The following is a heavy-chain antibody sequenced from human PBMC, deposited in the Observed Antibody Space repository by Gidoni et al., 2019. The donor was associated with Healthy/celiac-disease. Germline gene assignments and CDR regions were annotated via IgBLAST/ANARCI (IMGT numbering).Heavy chain of an antibody. Sequence: QVQLQESGPGLVKPSQTLSLTCTVSGGSISSGDYYWSWIRQPPGKGLEWIGYIYYSGSTYYNPSLKSRVTISVDTSKNQFSLKLSSVTAADTAVYYCARGPRGGGDYTNWFDPWGQGTLVTVSS. CDR1: GGSISSGDYY. D-gene: IGHD2-21*02. J-gene: IGHJ5*02. CDR3: ARGPRGGGDYTNWFDP. V-gene: IGHV4-30-4*01. CDR2: IYYSGST.